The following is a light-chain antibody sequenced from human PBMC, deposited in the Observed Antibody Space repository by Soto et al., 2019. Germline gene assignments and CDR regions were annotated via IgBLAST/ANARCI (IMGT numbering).Light chain of an antibody. Sequence: DIVMTQSPLSLPVTPGEPASISCRSSQSLLHSNGYNYLDWYLQKPGQSPQLLIYLGSNRASGVPDRFGGSGLGTDFTLKISRVEAEDVGVYYCMQALQPLTFGPGTKVDIK. CDR2: LGS. V-gene: IGKV2-28*01. J-gene: IGKJ3*01. CDR3: MQALQPLT. CDR1: QSLLHSNGYNY.